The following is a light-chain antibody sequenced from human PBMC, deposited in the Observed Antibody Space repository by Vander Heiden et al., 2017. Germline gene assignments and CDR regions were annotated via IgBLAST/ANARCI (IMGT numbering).Light chain of an antibody. J-gene: IGLJ3*02. Sequence: QSAPTQPASVSGSPGQSITISCTGTSSDVGSYNLVSWYQHHPGKAPKLMIYEVTNRPSGISNRFSGSKSGTTASLTISGLQAEDEADYYCCSYAGSTTFVVFGGGTKLTVL. CDR3: CSYAGSTTFVV. V-gene: IGLV2-23*02. CDR1: SSDVGSYNL. CDR2: EVT.